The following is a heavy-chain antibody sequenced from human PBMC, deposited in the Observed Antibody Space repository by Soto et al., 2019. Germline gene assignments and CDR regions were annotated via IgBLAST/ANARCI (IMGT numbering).Heavy chain of an antibody. CDR3: ACLNLGRVNWFDP. J-gene: IGHJ5*02. CDR2: IFHTGST. D-gene: IGHD1-26*01. CDR1: NVSISTTYY. Sequence: SETLSLTCTVSNVSISTTYYWTWVRLPPGKGLEWIGEIFHTGSTFYNPSLQGRVTISVDKFKNQFSLKLDSVTAADTAIYYCACLNLGRVNWFDPWGQGTLVTVSS. V-gene: IGHV4-4*02.